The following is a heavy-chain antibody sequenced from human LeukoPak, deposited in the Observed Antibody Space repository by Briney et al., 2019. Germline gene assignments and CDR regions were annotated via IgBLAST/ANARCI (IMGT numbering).Heavy chain of an antibody. D-gene: IGHD3-9*01. V-gene: IGHV4-4*07. Sequence: SETLSLTCTVSGGSISSYYWRWIRQPAGKGLEWIGRIYTSGSTNYNPSLKSRVTMSVDTSKNQFSLKLSSVTAADTAVYYCAVDYDILTGYHTGDYWGQGTLVTVSS. CDR2: IYTSGST. CDR3: AVDYDILTGYHTGDY. CDR1: GGSISSYY. J-gene: IGHJ4*02.